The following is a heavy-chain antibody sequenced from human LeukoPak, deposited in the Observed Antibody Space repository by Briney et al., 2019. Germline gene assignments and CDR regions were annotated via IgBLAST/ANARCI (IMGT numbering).Heavy chain of an antibody. J-gene: IGHJ4*02. D-gene: IGHD3-16*01. CDR3: ARDLGSTRGFDY. Sequence: SGGSLRLSCAASGFTFSSYSMNWVRQAPGKGLEWVAVISYDGSNKYYADSVKGRFTISRDNSKNTLYLQMNSLRAEDTAVYYCARDLGSTRGFDYWGQGTLVTVSS. CDR2: ISYDGSNK. V-gene: IGHV3-30*03. CDR1: GFTFSSYS.